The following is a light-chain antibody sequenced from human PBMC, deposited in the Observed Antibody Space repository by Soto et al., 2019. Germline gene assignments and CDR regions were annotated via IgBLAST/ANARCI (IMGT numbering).Light chain of an antibody. CDR1: SSDVGSYNL. J-gene: IGLJ3*02. CDR3: CSYAGSSV. CDR2: EVS. V-gene: IGLV2-23*02. Sequence: QSALTQPASVSGSPGQSITISCTGTSSDVGSYNLVSWYQQHPGKAPKLMIHEVSKRPSGVSNRFSGSKSGNTASLTISGLQAEDEADYYCCSYAGSSVFGGGTKVTVL.